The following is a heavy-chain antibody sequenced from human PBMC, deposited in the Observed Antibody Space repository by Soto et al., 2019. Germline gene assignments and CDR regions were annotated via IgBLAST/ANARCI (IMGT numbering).Heavy chain of an antibody. Sequence: SETLSLTCTVSGGSISSSYWSWIRQPPGKGLEWIGYIHYSGSTNYNPSLKSRVTISVDTSKTHFSLKLTSVIAADTAVYYCARAFGYYFDSSGYYARHDAFDIWGQGTMVTVS. D-gene: IGHD3-22*01. V-gene: IGHV4-59*01. CDR2: IHYSGST. J-gene: IGHJ3*02. CDR3: ARAFGYYFDSSGYYARHDAFDI. CDR1: GGSISSSY.